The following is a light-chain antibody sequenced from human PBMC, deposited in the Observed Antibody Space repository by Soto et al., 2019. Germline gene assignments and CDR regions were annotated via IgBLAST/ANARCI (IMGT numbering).Light chain of an antibody. J-gene: IGKJ5*01. CDR1: QSVSTN. Sequence: VMSPSPATLSVSPGEGATLSCRASQSVSTNLAWYRQTPGQAPRLLIYAASTRATGIPARFSGSGSGTEFTLTISSLQSEDFAVYYCQQYNNWPPITFGQGTRLEIK. CDR3: QQYNNWPPIT. CDR2: AAS. V-gene: IGKV3D-15*01.